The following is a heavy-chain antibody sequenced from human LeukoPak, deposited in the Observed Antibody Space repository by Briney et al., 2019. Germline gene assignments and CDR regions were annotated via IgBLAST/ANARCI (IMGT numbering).Heavy chain of an antibody. D-gene: IGHD2-2*01. CDR2: MNPNSGNT. Sequence: AASVKVSCRASGYTFTSYDINWVRQATGQGLEWMGWMNPNSGNTGYAQKFQGRVTMTRDTSISTAYMELSRLRSDDTAVYYRARGDCSSTSCPSVYWGQGTLVTVSS. CDR3: ARGDCSSTSCPSVY. V-gene: IGHV1-8*02. CDR1: GYTFTSYD. J-gene: IGHJ4*02.